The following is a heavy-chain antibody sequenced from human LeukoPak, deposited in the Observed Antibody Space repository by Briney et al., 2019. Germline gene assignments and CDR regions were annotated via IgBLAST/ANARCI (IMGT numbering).Heavy chain of an antibody. CDR2: ISYDGSNK. V-gene: IGHV3-30-3*01. D-gene: IGHD1-1*01. CDR3: ARRVPGVYWFDP. CDR1: GFTFSSYA. J-gene: IGHJ5*02. Sequence: GGSLRLSCAASGFTFSSYAMHWVRQAPGKGLEWVAVISYDGSNKYYADSVKGRFTISRDNSKNTLYLQMNSLRAEDTAVYYCARRVPGVYWFDPWGQGTLVTVSS.